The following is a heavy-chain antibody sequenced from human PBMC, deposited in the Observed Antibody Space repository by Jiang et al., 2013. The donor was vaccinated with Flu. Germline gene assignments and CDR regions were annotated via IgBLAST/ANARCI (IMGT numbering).Heavy chain of an antibody. J-gene: IGHJ4*02. Sequence: TCAVSGYFISSNYYWGWIRQPPGRGWSGLGVSIIMEAPYYNPSLKSRVTTSLDTSKNQFSLKLSSVTAADTAVYYCVRKGDYAFDYWGQGTLVTVSS. D-gene: IGHD4-17*01. CDR3: VRKGDYAFDY. CDR2: SIIMEAP. V-gene: IGHV4-38-2*01. CDR1: GYFISSNYY.